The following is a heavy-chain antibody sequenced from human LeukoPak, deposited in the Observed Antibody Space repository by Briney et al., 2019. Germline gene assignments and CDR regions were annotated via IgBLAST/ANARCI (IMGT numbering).Heavy chain of an antibody. V-gene: IGHV3-23*01. CDR3: AREGPRGNSQFDY. D-gene: IGHD2/OR15-2a*01. Sequence: GGSLRLSCVASRFQFSSYAMSWVRQAPGKGLEWVSVISGSGGSTYYADSVKGRLTISRDNSKNTLYLQMNSLRAEDTAVYYCAREGPRGNSQFDYWGQGTLVTVSS. CDR1: RFQFSSYA. J-gene: IGHJ4*02. CDR2: ISGSGGST.